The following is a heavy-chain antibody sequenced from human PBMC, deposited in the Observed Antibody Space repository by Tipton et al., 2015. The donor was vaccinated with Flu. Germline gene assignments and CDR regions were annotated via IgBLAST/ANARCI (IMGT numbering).Heavy chain of an antibody. D-gene: IGHD3/OR15-3a*01. CDR3: ARELNFWTGYYGGDALDI. J-gene: IGHJ3*02. V-gene: IGHV1-18*01. CDR2: ISAYNGQT. CDR1: GYIFTNHG. Sequence: QVQLVQSGAEVKKPGASVRVSCKASGYIFTNHGINWVRQAPGQGLEWLGLISAYNGQTKSAHKFQGRLTMTTDTSTSTAYMELRSLRSDDTALYYCARELNFWTGYYGGDALDIWGQGTTVTVSS.